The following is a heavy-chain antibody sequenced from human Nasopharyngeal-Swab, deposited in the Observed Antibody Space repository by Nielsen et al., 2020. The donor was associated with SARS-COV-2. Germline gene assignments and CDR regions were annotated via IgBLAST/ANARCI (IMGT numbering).Heavy chain of an antibody. CDR1: GFTFSSYA. Sequence: GESLKISCAASGFTFSSYAMSWLRQAPGKGLEWVSALSGSGGSTYYADSVKGRFTISRDNSKNTLYLQMNSLRAEDTAVYYCAKENGDSNYYYGMDVWCQGTTVTFSS. V-gene: IGHV3-23*01. D-gene: IGHD4-17*01. CDR3: AKENGDSNYYYGMDV. CDR2: LSGSGGST. J-gene: IGHJ6*02.